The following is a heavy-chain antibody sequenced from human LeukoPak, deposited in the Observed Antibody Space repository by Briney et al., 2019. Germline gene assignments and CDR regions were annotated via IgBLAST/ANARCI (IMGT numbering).Heavy chain of an antibody. D-gene: IGHD5-18*01. V-gene: IGHV4-31*03. CDR3: AREGGAKTATPSAIDY. CDR1: GGSISSGGYY. J-gene: IGHJ4*02. CDR2: IYYSGST. Sequence: SQTLSLTCTVSGGSISSGGYYWSWIRQHPGKGLEWIGYIYYSGSTYYNPSLKSRVTISVDTSKNQFSLKLSSVTAADTAVYYCAREGGAKTATPSAIDYWGQGTLVTVS.